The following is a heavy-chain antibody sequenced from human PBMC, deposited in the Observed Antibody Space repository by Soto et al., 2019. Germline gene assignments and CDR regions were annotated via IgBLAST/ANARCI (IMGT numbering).Heavy chain of an antibody. CDR2: ISSSSSYI. J-gene: IGHJ4*01. Sequence: GGSLRLSCAASGFTFSSYSMNWVRQAPGKGLEWVSSISSSSSYIYYADSVKGRFTISRDNAKNSLYLQMNSLRAEDTAVYYCARGIAYCGSDCYRYFDNWHQETLVTVSS. V-gene: IGHV3-21*01. D-gene: IGHD2-21*02. CDR1: GFTFSSYS. CDR3: ARGIAYCGSDCYRYFDN.